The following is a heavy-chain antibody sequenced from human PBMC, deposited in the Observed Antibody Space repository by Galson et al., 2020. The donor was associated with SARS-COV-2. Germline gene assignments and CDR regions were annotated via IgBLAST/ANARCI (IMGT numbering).Heavy chain of an antibody. J-gene: IGHJ4*02. CDR1: GGSISSGGYY. Sequence: ASETLSLTCTVSGGSISSGGYYWSWIRQHPGKGLEWIGYIYYSGSTYYNPSLKSRVTISVDTSKNQFSLKLSSVTAADTAVYYCAREEYSGYDSYYFDYWGQGTLVTVSS. D-gene: IGHD5-12*01. V-gene: IGHV4-31*03. CDR3: AREEYSGYDSYYFDY. CDR2: IYYSGST.